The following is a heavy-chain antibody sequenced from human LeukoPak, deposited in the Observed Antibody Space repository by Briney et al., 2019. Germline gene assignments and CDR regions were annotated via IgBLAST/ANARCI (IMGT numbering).Heavy chain of an antibody. CDR1: GGSISSGSYY. J-gene: IGHJ3*02. D-gene: IGHD6-19*01. Sequence: SQTLSLTCTVSGGSISSGSYYWSWIRQPAGKGLEWIGRIYTSGSTNYNPSLKSRVTISVDTSKNQFPLKLSSVTAADTAVYYCARDPWSIAVAGTGAFDIWGQGTMVTVSS. CDR3: ARDPWSIAVAGTGAFDI. CDR2: IYTSGST. V-gene: IGHV4-61*02.